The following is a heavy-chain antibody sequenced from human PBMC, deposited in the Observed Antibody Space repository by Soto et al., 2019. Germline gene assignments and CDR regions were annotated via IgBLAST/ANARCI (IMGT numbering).Heavy chain of an antibody. Sequence: GESQKISCKGSGYSFTSYWISWVRQMPGKGLEWMGRIDPSDSYTNYSPSFQGHVTISADKSISTAYLQWSSLKASDTAMYYCATDYGGTFDYWGQGTLVTAPQ. CDR1: GYSFTSYW. CDR3: ATDYGGTFDY. J-gene: IGHJ4*02. V-gene: IGHV5-10-1*01. D-gene: IGHD4-17*01. CDR2: IDPSDSYT.